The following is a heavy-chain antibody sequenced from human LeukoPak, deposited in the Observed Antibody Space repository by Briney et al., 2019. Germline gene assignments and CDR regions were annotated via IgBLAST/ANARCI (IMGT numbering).Heavy chain of an antibody. D-gene: IGHD6-6*01. CDR1: GFTFSSYG. CDR3: ATQAKAAHFDY. V-gene: IGHV3-33*01. J-gene: IGHJ4*02. Sequence: GSPRLSCAASGFTFSSYGMHRVRQAPGKGLEWVAVIWYDGSNKYYADSVKGRFTISRDNSKNTLYPQMNSLRAEDTAVYYCATQAKAAHFDYWGQGTLVTVSS. CDR2: IWYDGSNK.